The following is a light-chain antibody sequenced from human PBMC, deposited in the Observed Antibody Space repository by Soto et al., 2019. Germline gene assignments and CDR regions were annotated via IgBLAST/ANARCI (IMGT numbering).Light chain of an antibody. J-gene: IGKJ2*01. Sequence: EIVLTQSPGTLSLSPGERATLSCRASQSVSSSYLAWYQHKPGQAPRLLIYGASSRATAIPDRFSGSGSGTDFTLTISRLEPEDFAVYYCQQYGSSPHTFGQGTKLESK. CDR3: QQYGSSPHT. CDR2: GAS. V-gene: IGKV3-20*01. CDR1: QSVSSSY.